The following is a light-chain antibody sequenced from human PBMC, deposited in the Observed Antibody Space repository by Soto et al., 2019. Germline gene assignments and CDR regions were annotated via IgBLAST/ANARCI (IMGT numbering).Light chain of an antibody. CDR1: QSVRSSY. J-gene: IGKJ2*02. Sequence: ELVLTQSPVTLSLSPGERVTLSCRASQSVRSSYLAWYQQKPGQAPRLLIYGASSRATGIPDRFSGSGSGTEFTLTITRLEPDDFAVYYCQHYDTSLCTFGQGTKLEIK. CDR2: GAS. CDR3: QHYDTSLCT. V-gene: IGKV3-20*01.